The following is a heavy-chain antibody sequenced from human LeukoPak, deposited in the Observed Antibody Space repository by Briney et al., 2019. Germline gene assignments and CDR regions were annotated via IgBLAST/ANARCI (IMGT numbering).Heavy chain of an antibody. CDR3: ARVSKEGSIADY. Sequence: GGSLRLSCAASGFTFSIYGMHWVRQAPGKGLEWVAFIRYDGSNKYYADSVKGRFTISRDNSKNTLYLQMNSLRAEDTAVYYCARVSKEGSIADYWGQGTLVTVSS. D-gene: IGHD6-6*01. CDR2: IRYDGSNK. J-gene: IGHJ4*02. V-gene: IGHV3-30*02. CDR1: GFTFSIYG.